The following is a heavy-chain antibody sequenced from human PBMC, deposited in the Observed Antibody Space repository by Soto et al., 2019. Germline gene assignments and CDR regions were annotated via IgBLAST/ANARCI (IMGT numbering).Heavy chain of an antibody. CDR1: GGSMIGYY. V-gene: IGHV4-59*01. CDR3: AIRYGAPAYYTDY. Sequence: SETLSLTCTVSGGSMIGYYWTWIRQSPGKGLEWIGYVYYSGSTNYNPSLTSRVTISVDTSKNQFSLNLRSVTAADTAVYFWAIRYGAPAYYTDYSCRGILLSVSS. D-gene: IGHD3-10*01. J-gene: IGHJ4*02. CDR2: VYYSGST.